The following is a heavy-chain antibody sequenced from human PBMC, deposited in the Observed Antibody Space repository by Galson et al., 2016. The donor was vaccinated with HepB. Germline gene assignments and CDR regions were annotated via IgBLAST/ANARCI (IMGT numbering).Heavy chain of an antibody. Sequence: SLRLSCAASGFIFSDYGMNWVRLAPGKGLEWVSYISGGSSTTSYTDSVKGRFTIYRDNAKNSLYLQMNSLRDEDTAVYYCAKALVRGLIKPDPIDYWGQGALVTVSS. J-gene: IGHJ4*02. CDR2: ISGGSSTT. V-gene: IGHV3-48*02. CDR1: GFIFSDYG. CDR3: AKALVRGLIKPDPIDY. D-gene: IGHD3-10*01.